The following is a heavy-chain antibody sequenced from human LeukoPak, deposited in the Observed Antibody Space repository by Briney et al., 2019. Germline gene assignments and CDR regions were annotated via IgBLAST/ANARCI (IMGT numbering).Heavy chain of an antibody. CDR2: ISWNSGTI. CDR1: GFTFEDYA. Sequence: GGSLRLSCAASGFTFEDYAMHWVRQAPGKGLECVSGISWNSGTIYYADSVKGRFTISRDNAKNSLYLQMNSLRAEDTALYYWAKVLRANCGGDCPLDFDYWGQGTLVTVSS. V-gene: IGHV3-9*01. D-gene: IGHD2-21*02. CDR3: AKVLRANCGGDCPLDFDY. J-gene: IGHJ4*02.